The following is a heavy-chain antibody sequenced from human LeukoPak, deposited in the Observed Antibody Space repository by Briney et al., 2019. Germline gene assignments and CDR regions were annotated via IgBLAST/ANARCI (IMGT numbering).Heavy chain of an antibody. V-gene: IGHV4-59*01. CDR1: GGSISSYY. Sequence: SETLSLTCTVSGGSISSYYWSWIRQPPGKGLEWIGYIYYSGSTNYNPSLKSRVTISVDTSKNQSSLKLSSVTAADTAVYYCARDDSYYGMDVWGQGTTVTVSS. J-gene: IGHJ6*02. CDR2: IYYSGST. CDR3: ARDDSYYGMDV.